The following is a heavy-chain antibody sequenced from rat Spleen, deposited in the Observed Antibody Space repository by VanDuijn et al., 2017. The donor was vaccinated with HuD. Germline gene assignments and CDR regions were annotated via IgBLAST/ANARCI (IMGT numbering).Heavy chain of an antibody. Sequence: EVQLVESGGGLVQPGRSLKLSCAASGFTFINYDMAWVRQAPKKGLEWVASISSDGRSTYYGDSVKGRFTISRDNAKSTLSLQMDSLRTEDTATYYCATWFAYWGQGTLVTVSS. CDR1: GFTFINYD. CDR2: ISSDGRST. CDR3: ATWFAY. V-gene: IGHV5S23*01. J-gene: IGHJ3*01.